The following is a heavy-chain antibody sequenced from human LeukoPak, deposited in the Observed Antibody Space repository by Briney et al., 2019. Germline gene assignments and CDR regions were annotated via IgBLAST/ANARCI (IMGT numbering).Heavy chain of an antibody. Sequence: GGSLRLSCAASGFTFSGSAMHWVRQASGKGLEWVGRIRSKANSYATAYAASVKGRFTISKDDSKNTAYLQMNSLKTEDTAVYYCTRLSPRYSYGGSGDYWGQGTLVTVSS. CDR2: IRSKANSYAT. V-gene: IGHV3-73*01. CDR1: GFTFSGSA. CDR3: TRLSPRYSYGGSGDY. J-gene: IGHJ4*02. D-gene: IGHD5-18*01.